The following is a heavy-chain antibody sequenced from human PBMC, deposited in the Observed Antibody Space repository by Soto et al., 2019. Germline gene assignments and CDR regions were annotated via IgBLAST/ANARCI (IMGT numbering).Heavy chain of an antibody. J-gene: IGHJ4*02. Sequence: PSETLSLTCTVSGGSISSNYWSWIRQPPGKGLQWIGYIYHTGNTHYNPSLESRVTISVDRSKNQFSLDLTSVTAADTAVYYCARFRGTAILDYWGQGTLVTVSS. CDR1: GGSISSNY. CDR3: ARFRGTAILDY. V-gene: IGHV4-30-2*01. D-gene: IGHD2-21*02. CDR2: IYHTGNT.